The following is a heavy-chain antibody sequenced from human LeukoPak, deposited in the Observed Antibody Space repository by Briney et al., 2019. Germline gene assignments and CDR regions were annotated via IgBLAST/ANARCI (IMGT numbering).Heavy chain of an antibody. CDR2: IYYSGST. J-gene: IGHJ3*02. V-gene: IGHV4-59*01. D-gene: IGHD3-9*01. CDR1: GGSISSYY. CDR3: ARQLVRSDAFDI. Sequence: SETLSLTCTVSGGSISSYYWSWIRQPPGKGLEWIGYIYYSGSTNYNPSLKSRVTISVDTSKNQFSLKLSSVTAADTAVYYCARQLVRSDAFDIWGQGTMVTVSS.